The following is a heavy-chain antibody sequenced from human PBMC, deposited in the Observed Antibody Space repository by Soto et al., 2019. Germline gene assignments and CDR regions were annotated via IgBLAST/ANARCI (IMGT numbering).Heavy chain of an antibody. Sequence: EVQLVESGGGLVQPGGSLRLSCAASGFTFSSYWMSWVRQAPGKGLEWVANIKQDGSEKYYVDSVKGRFTISRDNAKNSLYLQMNSLRVAATAVYYCARESLGGYDSPNASWGQGTLVTVSS. CDR2: IKQDGSEK. CDR3: ARESLGGYDSPNAS. J-gene: IGHJ1*01. V-gene: IGHV3-7*01. CDR1: GFTFSSYW. D-gene: IGHD5-12*01.